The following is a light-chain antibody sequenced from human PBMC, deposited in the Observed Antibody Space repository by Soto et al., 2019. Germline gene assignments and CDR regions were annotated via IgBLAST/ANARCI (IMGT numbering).Light chain of an antibody. J-gene: IGKJ5*01. Sequence: AIRMTQSPSSFSASTGDRVTITCRASQGISSYLAWYQQKPGKASKLLIYAASTLQSGVPSRFSGSGSGTDFTLTISFLQSEDFATYYCQQYYSYPITFGQGTRLEIK. CDR3: QQYYSYPIT. CDR2: AAS. V-gene: IGKV1-8*01. CDR1: QGISSY.